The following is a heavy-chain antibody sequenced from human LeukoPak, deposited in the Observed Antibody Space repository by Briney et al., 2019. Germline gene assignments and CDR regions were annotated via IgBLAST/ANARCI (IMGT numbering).Heavy chain of an antibody. Sequence: SETLSLTCTVSGGSISSSSYYWGWIRQPPGKGLEWIGSTYYSGSTYYNPSLKSRVTISVDTSKRQFSLKLSSVTAADTAVYYCARGPEYCSSTSCYFDYWGQGTLVTVSS. CDR2: TYYSGST. V-gene: IGHV4-39*07. CDR3: ARGPEYCSSTSCYFDY. CDR1: GGSISSSSYY. J-gene: IGHJ4*02. D-gene: IGHD2-2*01.